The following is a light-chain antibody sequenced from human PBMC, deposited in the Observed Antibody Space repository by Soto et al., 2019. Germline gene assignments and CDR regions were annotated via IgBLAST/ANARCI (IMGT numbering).Light chain of an antibody. CDR1: SSDVGSYNL. CDR2: EGN. CDR3: CSYAGSSLYV. J-gene: IGLJ1*01. Sequence: QSVLTQPASVSGSPGQSITISCTGTSSDVGSYNLVSWYQQHPGKAPKLMIYEGNKRPSGVSNRFSGSKSGNTASLTISGLQAEDEADYYCCSYAGSSLYVFGTGTKVTVL. V-gene: IGLV2-23*01.